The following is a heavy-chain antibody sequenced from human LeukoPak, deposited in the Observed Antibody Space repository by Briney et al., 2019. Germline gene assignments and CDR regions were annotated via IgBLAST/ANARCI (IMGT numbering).Heavy chain of an antibody. V-gene: IGHV4-34*01. D-gene: IGHD3-10*01. CDR2: INHSGST. Sequence: SETLSLTCAVYGGSFSGYYWSWIRQPPGKGLEWIGEINHSGSTNYNPSLKSRVTISVDTSKNRFSLKLSSVTAADTAVYYCARVGDLYYFDYWGQGTLVTVSS. J-gene: IGHJ4*02. CDR1: GGSFSGYY. CDR3: ARVGDLYYFDY.